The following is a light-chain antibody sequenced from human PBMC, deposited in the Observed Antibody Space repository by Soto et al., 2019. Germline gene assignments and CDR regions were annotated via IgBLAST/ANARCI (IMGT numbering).Light chain of an antibody. CDR1: QGISSA. CDR3: KKFTNNPRT. Sequence: AIQLTQSPSSLSASVGDRVTITCRASQGISSALAWYQQKPGKAPKLLIYDASSLESGVPSRFRGSGSGTDFTLTISSLQPEDSASYYCKKFTNNPRTFGQGTKVDIK. CDR2: DAS. J-gene: IGKJ1*01. V-gene: IGKV1D-13*01.